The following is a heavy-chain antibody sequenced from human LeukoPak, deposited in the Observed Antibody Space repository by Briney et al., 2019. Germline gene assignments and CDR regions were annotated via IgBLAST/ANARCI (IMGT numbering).Heavy chain of an antibody. V-gene: IGHV4-34*01. J-gene: IGHJ4*02. CDR3: ARQRRGSNYSYRYCDS. Sequence: PSETLSLTCAVYGGSFSGYHWSWIRQSPGKGLEWIGEISHTGSTDHNPSLKSRVTISVDPSKNQFSLKMNSVTAADTAVYYCARQRRGSNYSYRYCDSWGQGTLVTVSS. D-gene: IGHD5-18*01. CDR2: ISHTGST. CDR1: GGSFSGYH.